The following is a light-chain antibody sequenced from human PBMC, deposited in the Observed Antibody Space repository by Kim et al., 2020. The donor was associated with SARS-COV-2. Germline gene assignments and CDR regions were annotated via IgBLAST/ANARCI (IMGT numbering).Light chain of an antibody. Sequence: PGARATLSCRARETVNDRNFVWLQQKPGQPPRILIFGTSKRAPGTTDRCSGSGSGTAFTLTISKLEPEDSAMYYCQQYGNSQYTFGQGTKLEI. J-gene: IGKJ2*01. CDR3: QQYGNSQYT. V-gene: IGKV3-20*01. CDR1: ETVNDRN. CDR2: GTS.